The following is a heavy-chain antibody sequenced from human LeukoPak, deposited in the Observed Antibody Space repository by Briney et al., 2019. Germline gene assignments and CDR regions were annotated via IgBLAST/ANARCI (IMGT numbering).Heavy chain of an antibody. CDR1: GGSISSYY. CDR2: IYTSGST. CDR3: ARGTPDDYVWGSYRSPLVGVADV. Sequence: SETLSLTCTVSGGSISSYYWSWIRQPAGKGLEWIGRIYTSGSTNYNPSLKSRVTMSVDTSKNQFSLKLSSVTAADTAVYYCARGTPDDYVWGSYRSPLVGVADVWGQGTTVTVSS. V-gene: IGHV4-4*07. D-gene: IGHD3-16*02. J-gene: IGHJ6*02.